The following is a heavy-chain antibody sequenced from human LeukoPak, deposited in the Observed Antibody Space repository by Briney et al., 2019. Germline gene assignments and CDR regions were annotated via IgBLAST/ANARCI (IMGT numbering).Heavy chain of an antibody. CDR3: ARDPYSGNYGTYYYYYMDV. Sequence: GGSLRLSCTASAFPFSNYWMNWVRQAPGKGLEWVANIKQDGTKKYYVDSVKGRFTISRDNAKNSLYLQMDSLGPEDTAVYYCARDPYSGNYGTYYYYYMDVWGKGTTVTISS. J-gene: IGHJ6*03. D-gene: IGHD1-26*01. V-gene: IGHV3-7*01. CDR2: IKQDGTKK. CDR1: AFPFSNYW.